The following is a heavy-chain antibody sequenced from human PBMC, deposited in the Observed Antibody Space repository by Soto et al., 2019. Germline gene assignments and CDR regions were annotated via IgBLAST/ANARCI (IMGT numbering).Heavy chain of an antibody. CDR2: ISSGAITI. J-gene: IGHJ4*02. D-gene: IGHD6-25*01. V-gene: IGHV3-11*01. Sequence: GGSLRLSCAASGFTFSDYYMNWIRQAPGKGLEWVSYISSGAITIYYADSVKGRFTISRDNSKNTLYLQMDGLRSEDTAIYYCAAALSGHTPNYDYWGQGTPVTVSS. CDR3: AAALSGHTPNYDY. CDR1: GFTFSDYY.